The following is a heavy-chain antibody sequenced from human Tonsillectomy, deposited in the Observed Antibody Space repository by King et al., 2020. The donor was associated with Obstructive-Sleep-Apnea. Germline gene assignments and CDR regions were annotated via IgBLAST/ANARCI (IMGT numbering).Heavy chain of an antibody. J-gene: IGHJ4*02. Sequence: VQLVESGGDLVQPGGSLRLSCAASGFTVSSNYMSWVRQAPGKGLELVSVIYSGSNTYYAASVKGRFTISRDNSKNTLYLQMNSLRAEDTAVYYCARVVGAIIYWGQGTLVTVSS. CDR3: ARVVGAIIY. D-gene: IGHD1-26*01. CDR1: GFTVSSNY. CDR2: IYSGSNT. V-gene: IGHV3-66*01.